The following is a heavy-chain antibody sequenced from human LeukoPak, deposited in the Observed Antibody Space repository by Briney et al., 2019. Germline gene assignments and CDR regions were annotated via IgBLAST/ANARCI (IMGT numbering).Heavy chain of an antibody. CDR3: ARQITITIFGVVTYAFDI. V-gene: IGHV4-39*01. J-gene: IGHJ3*02. CDR2: IYYSGST. Sequence: PPETLSLTCTVSGGSISSSSYYWGWIRQPPGKGLEWIGSIYYSGSTYYNPSLKSRVTISVDTSKNQFSLKLSSVTAADTAVYYCARQITITIFGVVTYAFDIWGQGTMVTVSS. CDR1: GGSISSSSYY. D-gene: IGHD3-3*01.